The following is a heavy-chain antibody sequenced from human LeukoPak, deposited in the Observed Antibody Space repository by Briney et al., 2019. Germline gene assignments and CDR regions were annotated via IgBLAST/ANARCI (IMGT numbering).Heavy chain of an antibody. CDR2: IIPILGTA. Sequence: GASVKVSCKAFGGTFSSYAISWVRQAPGHGLEWMGGIIPILGTANYAQKFQGRVTIIADESTSTVYMELSSLRPEDTAVYYCARSLYIYGYENFDFWGQGTLVTVSS. V-gene: IGHV1-69*13. D-gene: IGHD5-18*01. J-gene: IGHJ4*02. CDR3: ARSLYIYGYENFDF. CDR1: GGTFSSYA.